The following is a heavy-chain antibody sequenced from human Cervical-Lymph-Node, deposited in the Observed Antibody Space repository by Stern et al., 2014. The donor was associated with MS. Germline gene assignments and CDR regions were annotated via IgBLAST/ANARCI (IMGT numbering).Heavy chain of an antibody. CDR3: ARDEVSMDV. Sequence: VQLVESGAEVKKPGSSVKVSCKASGGIFRSSAISWVRQAPGQGLEWMGGIIPIFGTANYAQKFQGRVTFTADESTSTVFMELSSLRSEDTAVYYCARDEVSMDVWGQGTTVTVSS. V-gene: IGHV1-69*01. CDR2: IIPIFGTA. J-gene: IGHJ6*02. CDR1: GGIFRSSA.